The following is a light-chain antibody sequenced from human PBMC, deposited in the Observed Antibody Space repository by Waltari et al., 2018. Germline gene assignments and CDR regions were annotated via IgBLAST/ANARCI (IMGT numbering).Light chain of an antibody. CDR3: ATWDSSLSAGV. CDR2: ANF. J-gene: IGLJ1*01. V-gene: IGLV1-51*01. Sequence: QSVLTQPPSVSAAPGQMVSISCSGSSSNIGINSVSWYQKLPETAPKLLIYANFQRPSGIPHRFYGSKSGTSATLDITGPQTGDEGDYYCATWDSSLSAGVFGTGTKVTVL. CDR1: SSNIGINS.